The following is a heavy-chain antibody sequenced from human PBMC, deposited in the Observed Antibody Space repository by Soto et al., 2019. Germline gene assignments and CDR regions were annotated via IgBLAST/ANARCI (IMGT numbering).Heavy chain of an antibody. CDR1: GFTFSSYG. CDR3: AKDKFKNYYYMDV. CDR2: ISYDGSNK. J-gene: IGHJ6*03. V-gene: IGHV3-30*18. Sequence: ESGGGVVQPGRSLRLSCAASGFTFSSYGMHWVRQAPGKGLEWVAVISYDGSNKYYADSVKGRFTISRDNSKNTLYLQMNSLRAEDTAVYYCAKDKFKNYYYMDVWGKGTTVTVSS.